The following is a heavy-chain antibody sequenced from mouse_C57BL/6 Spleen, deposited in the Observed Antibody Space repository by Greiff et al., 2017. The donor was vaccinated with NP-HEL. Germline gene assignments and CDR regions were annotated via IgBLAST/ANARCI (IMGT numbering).Heavy chain of an antibody. J-gene: IGHJ4*01. CDR1: GYSFNGYY. Sequence: VQLQQSGPELVKPGASVKISCKASGYSFNGYYMNWVKQSPEKSLEWIGEINPSTGGTPYNSKFKAKATLTADKSSSTAYMQLKSLTSEDSAVYDCARGYKAYYSKEEYYAMDYWGQGTSVTVSS. CDR3: ARGYKAYYSKEEYYAMDY. D-gene: IGHD2-5*01. CDR2: INPSTGGT. V-gene: IGHV1-42*01.